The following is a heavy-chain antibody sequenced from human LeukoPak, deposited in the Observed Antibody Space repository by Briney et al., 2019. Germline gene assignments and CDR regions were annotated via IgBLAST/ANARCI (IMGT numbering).Heavy chain of an antibody. D-gene: IGHD3-16*02. J-gene: IGHJ4*02. CDR1: GYTFTNYA. CDR2: IHPSTGNP. CDR3: ARAFQSLGCLSLPDY. V-gene: IGHV7-4-1*02. Sequence: WASVKVSCKASGYTFTNYAMNWVRQAPGQGLEWMGWIHPSTGNPAYAQGFTGRFVFSLDTSVSTTYMEISSLKAEDTAVYFCARAFQSLGCLSLPDYWGQGTLVTVSS.